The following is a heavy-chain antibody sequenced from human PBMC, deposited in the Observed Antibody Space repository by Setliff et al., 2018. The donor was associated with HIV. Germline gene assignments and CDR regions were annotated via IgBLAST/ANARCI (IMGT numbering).Heavy chain of an antibody. CDR1: GGSFSDNY. V-gene: IGHV4-34*01. CDR3: ARDRSSGWSKDWFDT. D-gene: IGHD6-19*01. J-gene: IGHJ5*02. CDR2: INHSGST. Sequence: SETLSLTCAVYGGSFSDNYWSWIRQSPGKGLEWIGEINHSGSTYYNPSFKSRVTISVDTSKNQFSLKLSAVTAADTAMYHCARDRSSGWSKDWFDTWGQGILVTVSS.